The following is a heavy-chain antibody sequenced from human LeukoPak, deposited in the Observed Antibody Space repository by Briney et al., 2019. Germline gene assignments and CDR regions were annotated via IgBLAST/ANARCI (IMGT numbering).Heavy chain of an antibody. CDR1: GFTFDDYA. V-gene: IGHV3-9*01. CDR2: ISWNSGSI. J-gene: IGHJ6*02. D-gene: IGHD3-10*01. CDR3: AKDLYYGSGSPYYGMDV. Sequence: GGSLRLSCAASGFTFDDYAMHWVRQAPGKGLEWVSGISWNSGSIGYADSVKGRFTISRDNAKNSLYLQMTSLRAEDTALYYCAKDLYYGSGSPYYGMDVWGQGTTVTVSS.